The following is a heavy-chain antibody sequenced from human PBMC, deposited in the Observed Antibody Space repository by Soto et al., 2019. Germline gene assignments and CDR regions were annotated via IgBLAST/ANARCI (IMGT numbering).Heavy chain of an antibody. CDR2: IIPIFGTA. V-gene: IGHV1-69*13. CDR1: GGTFSSYA. J-gene: IGHJ4*02. Sequence: AASVKVSCKASGGTFSSYAISWARQAPGQGLEWMGGIIPIFGTANYAQKFQGRVTITADESTSTAYMELSSLRSEDTAVYYCARGYSGYAFDYWGQGTLVTVSS. D-gene: IGHD5-12*01. CDR3: ARGYSGYAFDY.